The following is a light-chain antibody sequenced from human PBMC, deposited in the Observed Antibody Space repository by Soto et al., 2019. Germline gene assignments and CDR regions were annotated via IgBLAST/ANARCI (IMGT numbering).Light chain of an antibody. Sequence: DIQMTQSPSTLSASVGDRVTITCRASQSISSWLAWYQQKPGKAPKLLIYKASSLDSGVPSRFRGSGSGTEFTLTISSLQPDDFANYYCQQYNSYPLTFGGGTKVDIK. CDR3: QQYNSYPLT. V-gene: IGKV1-5*03. CDR2: KAS. J-gene: IGKJ4*01. CDR1: QSISSW.